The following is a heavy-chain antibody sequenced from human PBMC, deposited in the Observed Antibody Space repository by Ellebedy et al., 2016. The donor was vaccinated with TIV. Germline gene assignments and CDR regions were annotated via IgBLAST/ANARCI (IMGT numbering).Heavy chain of an antibody. Sequence: MPGGSLRLSCSASGFTFSSYAMHWIRQSPGNGLEWIGEIDHSGILNYNPSLASRVTISVDTSKNQISLRLSSLTAADTAVYYCAASPLDPLNPPLWGHGTLVTVSP. J-gene: IGHJ4*01. V-gene: IGHV4-34*08. CDR2: IDHSGIL. CDR3: AASPLDPLNPPL. CDR1: GFTFSSYA. D-gene: IGHD3-9*01.